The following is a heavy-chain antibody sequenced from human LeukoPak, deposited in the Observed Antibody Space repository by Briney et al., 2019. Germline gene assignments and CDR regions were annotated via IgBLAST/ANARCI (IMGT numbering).Heavy chain of an antibody. J-gene: IGHJ4*02. V-gene: IGHV4-34*01. CDR1: GGSFSGNY. Sequence: PSETLSLTCAVYGGSFSGNYWSWMRQPPGKGLEWIGEINHSGSTNYNPSLKSRVTISIDTSKSHFSLRLSSVTAADTAVYYCARGYGSGSYFAYWGQGTLVTVSS. CDR3: ARGYGSGSYFAY. CDR2: INHSGST. D-gene: IGHD3-10*01.